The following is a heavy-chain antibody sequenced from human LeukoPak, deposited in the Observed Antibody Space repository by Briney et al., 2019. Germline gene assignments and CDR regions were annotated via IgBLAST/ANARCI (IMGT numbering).Heavy chain of an antibody. J-gene: IGHJ4*02. D-gene: IGHD3-22*01. CDR1: GGSFSGYY. Sequence: SETLSLTCAVYGGSFSGYYWSWIRQPPGKGLEWIGEINHSGSTNYNPSLKSRVTISVDTSKNQFSLKLSSVTAADTAVYYCARGGGITMIVVVTAPFDYWGQGTLDTVSS. CDR2: INHSGST. V-gene: IGHV4-34*01. CDR3: ARGGGITMIVVVTAPFDY.